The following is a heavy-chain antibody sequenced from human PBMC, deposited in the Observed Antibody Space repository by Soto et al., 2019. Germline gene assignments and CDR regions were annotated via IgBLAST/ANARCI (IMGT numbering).Heavy chain of an antibody. CDR3: ARAPSITTFVVLLIPDAVDT. V-gene: IGHV4-34*02. D-gene: IGHD3-3*01. CDR2: ITHSGST. CDR1: GESFSGYF. J-gene: IGHJ3*02. Sequence: QVQLQQWGAGLLRPAETLSLTCAVYGESFSGYFWTWIRQSPGKGLEWIGQITHSGSTNYKPSLKSRVTMSVDTSKNQFSLRLTSVTAADTAVYYCARAPSITTFVVLLIPDAVDTWGQGTMVTVSS.